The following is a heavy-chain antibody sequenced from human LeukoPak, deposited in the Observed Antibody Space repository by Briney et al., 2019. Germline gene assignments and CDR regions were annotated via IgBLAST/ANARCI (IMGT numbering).Heavy chain of an antibody. J-gene: IGHJ4*02. CDR1: GFTFSSYA. CDR3: AKDRHRIAAAGTWAPPGGY. CDR2: ISGSGGST. D-gene: IGHD6-13*01. Sequence: PGGSLRLSCAASGFTFSSYAMHWVRQAPGKGLEWVSAISGSGGSTYYADSVKGRFTISRDNSKNTLYLQMNSLRAEDTAVYYCAKDRHRIAAAGTWAPPGGYWGQGTLVTVSS. V-gene: IGHV3-23*01.